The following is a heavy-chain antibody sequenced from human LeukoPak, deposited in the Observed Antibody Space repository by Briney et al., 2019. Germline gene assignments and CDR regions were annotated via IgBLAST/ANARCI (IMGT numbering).Heavy chain of an antibody. Sequence: SETLSLTCAVYGGSFSGYYWSWIRQPPGKGLEWIGEINHSGSTNYNPSLKSRVTISLDTSKNQFSLKLSSVTAADTAVYYCAGHHPRNTVDFWGQGALVTVSS. CDR1: GGSFSGYY. J-gene: IGHJ4*02. CDR3: AGHHPRNTVDF. CDR2: INHSGST. V-gene: IGHV4-34*01. D-gene: IGHD2/OR15-2a*01.